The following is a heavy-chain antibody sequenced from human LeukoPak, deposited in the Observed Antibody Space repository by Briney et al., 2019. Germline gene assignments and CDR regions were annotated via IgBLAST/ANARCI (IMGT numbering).Heavy chain of an antibody. Sequence: GASVKVSCKASGFTFTSSAMQWVRQARGQRLEWIGWIVVGSGNTNYAQKFQERVTITSDMSTSTAYMELSSLRSEDTAVYYCAADRRYDSSGYYIFDYWGQGTLVTVSS. CDR1: GFTFTSSA. CDR3: AADRRYDSSGYYIFDY. V-gene: IGHV1-58*02. J-gene: IGHJ4*02. CDR2: IVVGSGNT. D-gene: IGHD3-22*01.